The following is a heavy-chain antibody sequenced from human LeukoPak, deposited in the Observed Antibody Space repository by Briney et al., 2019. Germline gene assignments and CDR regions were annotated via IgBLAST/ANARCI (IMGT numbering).Heavy chain of an antibody. CDR3: ARQNSGSYFRYYYYMDV. J-gene: IGHJ6*03. CDR2: ISAYNGNT. Sequence: ASVKVSCKASGYTFTSYGISWVRQAPGQGLEWMGWISAYNGNTNYAQKLQGRVTMTTDTSTSTAYMELRSLRSDDTAVYYCARQNSGSYFRYYYYMDVWGKGTTVTVSS. CDR1: GYTFTSYG. D-gene: IGHD1-26*01. V-gene: IGHV1-18*01.